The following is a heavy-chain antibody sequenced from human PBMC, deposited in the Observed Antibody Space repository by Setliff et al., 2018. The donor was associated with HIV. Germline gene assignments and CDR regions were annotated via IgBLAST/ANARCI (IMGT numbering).Heavy chain of an antibody. J-gene: IGHJ4*02. CDR3: ARLRRGPWHFDY. Sequence: GGSLRLSCAASGFTFDDYALHWVRLPPGKGLEWVSGISWNSGSTGYVDSVKGRFTISRDNAKNSLYLQMNSLRAEDTALYYCARLRRGPWHFDYWGQGALVTVSS. V-gene: IGHV3-9*01. D-gene: IGHD2-15*01. CDR1: GFTFDDYA. CDR2: ISWNSGST.